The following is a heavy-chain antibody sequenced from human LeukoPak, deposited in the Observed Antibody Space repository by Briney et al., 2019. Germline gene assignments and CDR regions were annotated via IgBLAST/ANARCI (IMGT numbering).Heavy chain of an antibody. CDR3: ASRDYDSSGYLYYFDY. J-gene: IGHJ4*02. CDR1: GFTVSSYY. D-gene: IGHD3-22*01. V-gene: IGHV4-34*01. CDR2: INHSGST. Sequence: GSLRLSCAASGFTVSSYYMSWIRQPPGKGLEWIGEINHSGSTNYNPSLKSRVTISVDTSKNQFSLKLSSVTAADTAVYYCASRDYDSSGYLYYFDYWGQGTLVTVSS.